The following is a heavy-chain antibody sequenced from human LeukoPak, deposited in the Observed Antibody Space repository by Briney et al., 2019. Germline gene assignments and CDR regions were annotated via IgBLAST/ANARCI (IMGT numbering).Heavy chain of an antibody. CDR3: ARDPGGFGDYYMDV. Sequence: PGGSLRLSCAASGFTFSSYSMNWVRQAPGKGLEWVSSISSSSSYIYYADSVKGRFTISRDNAKNSLYLQMNSLRVEDTAVYYCARDPGGFGDYYMDVWGKGTTVTVSS. V-gene: IGHV3-21*01. J-gene: IGHJ6*03. D-gene: IGHD3-10*01. CDR1: GFTFSSYS. CDR2: ISSSSSYI.